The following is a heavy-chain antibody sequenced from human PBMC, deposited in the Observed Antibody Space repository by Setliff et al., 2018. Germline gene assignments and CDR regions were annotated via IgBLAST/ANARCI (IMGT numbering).Heavy chain of an antibody. D-gene: IGHD3-3*01. J-gene: IGHJ4*02. CDR3: ARAAITIFGVVTPFDY. V-gene: IGHV4-39*07. Sequence: TSETLSLTCTVSGGSISSSYYWGWIRQPPGKGLEWIGIIYYSGSTYYNPSLKSRVTISVDTSKNQFSLKLSSVTAADTAVYYCARAAITIFGVVTPFDYWGQGTLVTVSS. CDR2: IYYSGST. CDR1: GGSISSSYY.